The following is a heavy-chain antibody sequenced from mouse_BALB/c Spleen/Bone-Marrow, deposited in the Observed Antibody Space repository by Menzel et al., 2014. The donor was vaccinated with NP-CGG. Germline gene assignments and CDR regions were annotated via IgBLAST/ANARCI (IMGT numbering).Heavy chain of an antibody. Sequence: DLVKHGASVKLSCKASGYTFTSYWINWIKQRPGQGLEWIGRIAPGSGSTYYDEMFEGKATLTVDTSSSTAYTQLSSLSSEDSAVYFCARSYYGRAMDYWGQGTSVTVPS. CDR2: IAPGSGST. V-gene: IGHV1S41*01. CDR3: ARSYYGRAMDY. J-gene: IGHJ4*01. D-gene: IGHD1-1*01. CDR1: GYTFTSYW.